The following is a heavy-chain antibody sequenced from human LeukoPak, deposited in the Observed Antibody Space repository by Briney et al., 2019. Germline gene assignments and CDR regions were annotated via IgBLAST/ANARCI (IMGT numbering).Heavy chain of an antibody. CDR1: GFTVSSNY. J-gene: IGHJ4*02. Sequence: GGSLRLSCAASGFTVSSNYMSWVRQAPGKGLEWVSVIYSGGSTYYADSVKGRFTISRDNAKNSLYLQMNSLRAEDTAVYYCASYSSSWRVFDYWGQGTLVTVSS. CDR2: IYSGGST. CDR3: ASYSSSWRVFDY. D-gene: IGHD6-13*01. V-gene: IGHV3-53*01.